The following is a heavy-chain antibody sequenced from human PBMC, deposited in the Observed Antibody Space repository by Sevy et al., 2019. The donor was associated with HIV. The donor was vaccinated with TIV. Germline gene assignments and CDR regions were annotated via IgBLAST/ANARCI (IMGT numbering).Heavy chain of an antibody. CDR1: GFTFSTYG. V-gene: IGHV3-30*02. Sequence: GGSLRLSCAASGFTFSTYGMHWVRQAPGKGLEWVAFIRFDGSIKYYTDSVKGRLTISRDNSKNTLYLRMNSLRAEDTAVYFSAKVLHIVEIPAAIDYYYGMDVWGQGTTVTVSS. CDR3: AKVLHIVEIPAAIDYYYGMDV. J-gene: IGHJ6*02. D-gene: IGHD2-2*01. CDR2: IRFDGSIK.